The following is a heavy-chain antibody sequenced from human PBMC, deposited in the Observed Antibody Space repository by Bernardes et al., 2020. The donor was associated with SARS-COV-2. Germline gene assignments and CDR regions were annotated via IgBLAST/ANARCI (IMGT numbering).Heavy chain of an antibody. V-gene: IGHV3-33*01. CDR1: GFTFSSYG. Sequence: GGSLRVSCAASGFTFSSYGMHWVRQAPGKGLEWVAVIWYDGSNKYYADSVKGRFTISRDNSKNTLYLQMNSLRAEDTAVYYCAREAYDILTGVYYYYGMDVWGQGTTVTVSS. J-gene: IGHJ6*02. D-gene: IGHD3-9*01. CDR3: AREAYDILTGVYYYYGMDV. CDR2: IWYDGSNK.